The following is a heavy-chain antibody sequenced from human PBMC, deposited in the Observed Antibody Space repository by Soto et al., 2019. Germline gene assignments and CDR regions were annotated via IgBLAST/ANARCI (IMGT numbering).Heavy chain of an antibody. Sequence: GSLSLSCAASGFTFSSYAMSWVRQAPGKGLEWVSAISGSGGSTYYADSVKGRFTISRDNSKNTLYLQMNSLRAEDTAVYYCAKDPDYGDYSLSDYWGQGTLVTVSS. CDR1: GFTFSSYA. D-gene: IGHD4-17*01. V-gene: IGHV3-23*01. CDR3: AKDPDYGDYSLSDY. J-gene: IGHJ4*02. CDR2: ISGSGGST.